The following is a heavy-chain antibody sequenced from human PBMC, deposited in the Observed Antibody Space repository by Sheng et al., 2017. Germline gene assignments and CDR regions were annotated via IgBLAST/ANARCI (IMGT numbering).Heavy chain of an antibody. CDR2: ISAYNGNT. CDR3: ARMFSLGELSFNVYYYYYYMDV. Sequence: QVQLVQSGAEVKKPGASVKVSCKASGYTFTSYGISWVRQAPGQGLEWMGWISAYNGNTNYAQKLQGRVTMTTDTSTSTAYMELRSLRSDDTAVYYCARMFSLGELSFNVYYYYYYMDVWGKGTTVTVSS. V-gene: IGHV1-18*01. D-gene: IGHD3-16*02. J-gene: IGHJ6*03. CDR1: GYTFTSYG.